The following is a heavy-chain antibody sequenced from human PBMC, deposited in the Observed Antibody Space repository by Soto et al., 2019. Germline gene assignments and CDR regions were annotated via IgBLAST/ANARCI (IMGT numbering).Heavy chain of an antibody. CDR3: ARRRTAGRASYYFCYYGMDV. D-gene: IGHD6-13*01. CDR1: GYNIISYC. CDR2: IDPSDSYT. V-gene: IGHV5-10-1*01. Sequence: PVELQKNSQRVAGYNIISYCVSRVRKMPGKGLEWMGRIDPSDSYTNYSPSFQGHVTISADKSISTAYLQWSSLKASDTAMYYCARRRTAGRASYYFCYYGMDVWGLGTTGTV. J-gene: IGHJ6*02.